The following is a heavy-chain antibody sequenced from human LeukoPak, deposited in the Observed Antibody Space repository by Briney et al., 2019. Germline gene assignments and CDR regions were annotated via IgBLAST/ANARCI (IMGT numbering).Heavy chain of an antibody. CDR2: INHSGST. CDR3: ARAPAGTLLYYYYYMDV. D-gene: IGHD6-19*01. V-gene: IGHV4-34*01. J-gene: IGHJ6*03. CDR1: GGSFSGYY. Sequence: TSETLSLTCAVYGGSFSGYYWSWIRQPPGKGLEWIGEINHSGSTDYNPSLKSRVTISVDTSKNQFSLKLSSVTAADTAVYYCARAPAGTLLYYYYYMDVWGKGTTVTVSS.